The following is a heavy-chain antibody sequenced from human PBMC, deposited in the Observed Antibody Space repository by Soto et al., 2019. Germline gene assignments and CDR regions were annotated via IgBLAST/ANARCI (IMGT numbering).Heavy chain of an antibody. CDR1: GFSFSSYA. J-gene: IGHJ3*02. D-gene: IGHD1-26*01. V-gene: IGHV3-9*01. CDR3: AKSLGATTAFDI. CDR2: ISWNSGSI. Sequence: PGGSLRLSCAASGFSFSSYAMHWVRQAPGKGLEWVSGISWNSGSIGYADSVKGRFTISRDNAKNSLYLQMNSLRAEDTALYYCAKSLGATTAFDIWGQGTMVTVS.